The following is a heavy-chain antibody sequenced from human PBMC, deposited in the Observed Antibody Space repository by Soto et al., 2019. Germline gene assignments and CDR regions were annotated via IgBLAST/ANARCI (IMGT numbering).Heavy chain of an antibody. CDR3: VSDYDSGGYIGY. CDR2: IYYRGST. CDR1: GGSISTADYY. V-gene: IGHV4-30-4*01. D-gene: IGHD3-22*01. J-gene: IGHJ4*02. Sequence: QVQLHESGPGLVRPSQTLSLTCNVSGGSISTADYYWSWIRQPPGKGLEWIGYIYYRGSTYYNPSLESRVAISIDTSKNQFSPTLTSVTAADTAVYYCVSDYDSGGYIGYWGQGTLVTVSS.